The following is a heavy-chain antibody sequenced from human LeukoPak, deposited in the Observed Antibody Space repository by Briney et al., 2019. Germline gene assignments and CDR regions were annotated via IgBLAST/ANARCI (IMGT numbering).Heavy chain of an antibody. CDR3: ARLTRDYPFFDY. V-gene: IGHV5-51*01. CDR2: IYPGDSDT. D-gene: IGHD4-17*01. Sequence: MPGESLKISCKGSGYIFTSYWIGWVRQLPGRGLEWMGIIYPGDSDTRYSPSFQGQVTISADKSISTAYLQWSSLKASDTAMYYCARLTRDYPFFDYWGQGTLVTVSS. J-gene: IGHJ4*02. CDR1: GYIFTSYW.